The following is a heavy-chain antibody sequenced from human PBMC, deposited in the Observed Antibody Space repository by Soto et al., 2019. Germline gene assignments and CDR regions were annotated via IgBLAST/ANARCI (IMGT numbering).Heavy chain of an antibody. CDR3: ASQRPTVTTFDY. J-gene: IGHJ4*02. CDR2: INHSGST. CDR1: GGSFNGYY. D-gene: IGHD4-17*01. V-gene: IGHV4-34*01. Sequence: QVQLRQWGAALVKPSETLSLTCAVYGGSFNGYYWNWIRQPPGKGLEWIGEINHSGSTNYNPSLKSRVSISVDTSKNQFSLRLSSVTAADTAVYYCASQRPTVTTFDYWGQGTLVTVSS.